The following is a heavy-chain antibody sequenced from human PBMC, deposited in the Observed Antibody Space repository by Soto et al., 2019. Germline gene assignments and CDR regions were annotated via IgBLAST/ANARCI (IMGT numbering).Heavy chain of an antibody. CDR3: ARESEDLTSNFDY. Sequence: GGSLRLSCAASGFTFTRYSITWVRQAPGKGLEWVSSISITTNYIYYADSMKGRFTVSRDNAKNSVYLEMNSLSAEDTAVYYCARESEDLTSNFDYWGQGTLVTVSS. CDR2: ISITTNYI. CDR1: GFTFTRYS. J-gene: IGHJ4*02. V-gene: IGHV3-21*01.